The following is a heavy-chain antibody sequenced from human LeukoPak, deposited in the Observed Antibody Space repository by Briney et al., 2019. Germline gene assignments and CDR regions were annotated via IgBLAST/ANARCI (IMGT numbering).Heavy chain of an antibody. Sequence: GGSLRLSCAASGFTFTSYSMNWVRQAPGKGLECVSSISRSSRYIYSADSVKGRFTISRDNANNSLYVQMNSLRAEDTAVYYCARDYYGDYYFDSWGQGTLVTVSS. V-gene: IGHV3-21*01. J-gene: IGHJ4*02. CDR3: ARDYYGDYYFDS. CDR1: GFTFTSYS. D-gene: IGHD4-17*01. CDR2: ISRSSRYI.